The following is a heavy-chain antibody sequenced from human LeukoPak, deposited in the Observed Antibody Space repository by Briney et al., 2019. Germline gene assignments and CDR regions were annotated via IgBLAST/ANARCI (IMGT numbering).Heavy chain of an antibody. D-gene: IGHD5-24*01. Sequence: GGSLRLSCAASGFTFSNYAVMWVRQAPGQGLEWVSAITSGGAPRYADSVKGRFTISRDNSKNTLYLQMNSLRAEDTAVYYCARDLAGDGYKDYWGQGTLVTVSS. J-gene: IGHJ4*02. CDR2: ITSGGAP. V-gene: IGHV3-23*01. CDR1: GFTFSNYA. CDR3: ARDLAGDGYKDY.